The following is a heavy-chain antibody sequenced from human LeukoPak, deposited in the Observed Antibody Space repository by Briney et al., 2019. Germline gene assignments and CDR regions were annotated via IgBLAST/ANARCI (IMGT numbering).Heavy chain of an antibody. CDR3: ARDLYSSGWSCFDY. D-gene: IGHD6-19*01. Sequence: GGSLRLSCTGSGFTFGIYNMFWVRQAPGKGLEWVSYIGPSGSNIYYADSVKGRFTISRDNSKNTLYLQMNSLRAEDTAVYYCARDLYSSGWSCFDYWGQGTLVTVSS. CDR2: IGPSGSNI. CDR1: GFTFGIYN. V-gene: IGHV3-48*01. J-gene: IGHJ4*02.